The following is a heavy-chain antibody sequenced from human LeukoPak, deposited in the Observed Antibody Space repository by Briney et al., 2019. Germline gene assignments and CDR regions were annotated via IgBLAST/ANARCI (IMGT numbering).Heavy chain of an antibody. V-gene: IGHV4-38-2*02. CDR1: GYSISSGYY. J-gene: IGHJ4*02. D-gene: IGHD1-26*01. Sequence: SKTLSLTCTVSGYSISSGYYWGWIRQPPGKGLEWIGSIYHSGTTYYNPSLKSRITISVDTSKNQFSLKLSSVTAADTAVYYCARIRYSGSYYSFDYWGQGTLVTVSS. CDR3: ARIRYSGSYYSFDY. CDR2: IYHSGTT.